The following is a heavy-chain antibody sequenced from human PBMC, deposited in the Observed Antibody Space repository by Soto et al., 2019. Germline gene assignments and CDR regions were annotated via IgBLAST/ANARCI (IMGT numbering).Heavy chain of an antibody. V-gene: IGHV4-31*03. J-gene: IGHJ4*02. CDR3: ARGLEWEQLLFS. Sequence: PSETLSLTCTVGGGSISTGGYYWSWIRQHPGKGLEWIGYIYYSGLTSYNPSLKSRVTISVDTSKNQFSLKLSSVTAADTAVYYCARGLEWEQLLFSWGQGTLVTVSS. CDR2: IYYSGLT. CDR1: GGSISTGGYY. D-gene: IGHD1-26*01.